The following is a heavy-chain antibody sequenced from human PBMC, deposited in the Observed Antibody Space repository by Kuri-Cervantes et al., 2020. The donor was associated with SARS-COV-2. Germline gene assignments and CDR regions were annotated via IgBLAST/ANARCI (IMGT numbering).Heavy chain of an antibody. CDR2: ISYSGNT. Sequence: ESLKISCTVSGGSISSYYWSWIRQPPGKGLEWIGYISYSGNTNYNPSLKSRVTISVDTSKNQFSLKLSSVTAADTAVYYCARGGGYDYPHYWGQGTLVTVSS. V-gene: IGHV4-59*01. D-gene: IGHD3-16*01. CDR3: ARGGGYDYPHY. CDR1: GGSISSYY. J-gene: IGHJ4*02.